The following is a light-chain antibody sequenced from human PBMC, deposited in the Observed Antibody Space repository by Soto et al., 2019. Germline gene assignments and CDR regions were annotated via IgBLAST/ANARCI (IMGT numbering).Light chain of an antibody. J-gene: IGLJ2*01. CDR2: AVS. CDR1: SSDVGGYNY. Sequence: QSVLTQPASVSGSPGQSITISCTGTSSDVGGYNYVSWYRQHPGKAPKLLIYAVSNRPSGVSNRFSGSKSGNTASLTISGLQAEGEAAYYCNSYTSGGAIFGGGTKVTVL. V-gene: IGLV2-14*01. CDR3: NSYTSGGAI.